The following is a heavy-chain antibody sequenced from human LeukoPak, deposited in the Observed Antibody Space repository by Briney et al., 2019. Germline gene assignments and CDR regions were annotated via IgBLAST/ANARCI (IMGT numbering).Heavy chain of an antibody. J-gene: IGHJ5*02. Sequence: GGSLRLSCAASGFIFSSYSMNWVRQAPGKGLEWVSSISSSSSYIYYADSVKGRFTISRDNAKNSLYLQMDSLRAEDTAVYYCARSALTYYDFWSGYLGEYNWFDPWGQGTLVTVSS. CDR1: GFIFSSYS. D-gene: IGHD3-3*01. V-gene: IGHV3-21*01. CDR3: ARSALTYYDFWSGYLGEYNWFDP. CDR2: ISSSSSYI.